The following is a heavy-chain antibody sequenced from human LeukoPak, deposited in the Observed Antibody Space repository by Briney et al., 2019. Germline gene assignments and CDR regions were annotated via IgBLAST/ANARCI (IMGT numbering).Heavy chain of an antibody. J-gene: IGHJ4*02. CDR3: ARDGSSGWSYYFDY. Sequence: SETLSLTCTVPGGSIRSYYWSWIRQPPGKGLEWSGYIYYRGSTNYNTSLKSRVTISVDTSKNQSSLKLSSVTAADTAVYYCARDGSSGWSYYFDYWGQGTLVTVSS. CDR1: GGSIRSYY. V-gene: IGHV4-59*01. CDR2: IYYRGST. D-gene: IGHD6-19*01.